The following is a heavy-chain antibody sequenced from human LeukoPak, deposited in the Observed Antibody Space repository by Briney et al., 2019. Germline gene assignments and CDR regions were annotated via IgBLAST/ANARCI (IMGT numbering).Heavy chain of an antibody. CDR3: ARGVGYGGNSIYYYYYYMDV. CDR1: SVSISTSNYY. V-gene: IGHV4-39*07. D-gene: IGHD4-23*01. CDR2: IFYTGST. J-gene: IGHJ6*03. Sequence: SETLSLTCTVSSVSISTSNYYWGWVRQPPGKALEWIGNIFYTGSTYYSPSLKSRVTISVDTSKNQFSLKLSSVTAADTAVYYCARGVGYGGNSIYYYYYYMDVWGKGTTVTVSS.